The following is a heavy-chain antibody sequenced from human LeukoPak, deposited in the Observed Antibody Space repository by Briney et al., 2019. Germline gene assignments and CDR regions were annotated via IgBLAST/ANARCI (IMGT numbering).Heavy chain of an antibody. Sequence: SETLSLTCTVSGVSISSYYWSWIRQPAGKGLEWIGRISVSGSTNYNPSLKSRVTISVDTSKNQFSLKLSSVTAADTAVYYCARRHSVLRFLEWLPRAFDIWGQGTMVTVSS. CDR2: ISVSGST. V-gene: IGHV4-4*07. CDR1: GVSISSYY. D-gene: IGHD3-3*01. J-gene: IGHJ3*02. CDR3: ARRHSVLRFLEWLPRAFDI.